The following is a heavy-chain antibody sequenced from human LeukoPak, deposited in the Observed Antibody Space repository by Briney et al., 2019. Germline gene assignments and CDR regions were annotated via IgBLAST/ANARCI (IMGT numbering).Heavy chain of an antibody. V-gene: IGHV3-23*01. CDR1: GFTFSSYA. CDR2: ISGSGGST. D-gene: IGHD2-15*01. CDR3: AKVERVVVAATSWFDP. J-gene: IGHJ5*02. Sequence: GGSLRLSCAASGFTFSSYAMSWVRQAPGKGLEWVSAISGSGGSTYYADSVKGRFTISRDNSKNTLYLQMNSLRAEGTAVYYCAKVERVVVAATSWFDPWGQGTLVTVSS.